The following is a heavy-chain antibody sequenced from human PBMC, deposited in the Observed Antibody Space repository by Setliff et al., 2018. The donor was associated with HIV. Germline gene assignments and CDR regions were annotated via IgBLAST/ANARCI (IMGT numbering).Heavy chain of an antibody. V-gene: IGHV1-3*01. Sequence: ASVKVSCKASGYTFTSYAMHWVRQAPGQRLEWMGWINAGNGDTNYAQKFQDRVTITADTSSTIAYMELSSLRSDDTAVYYCARDWNYVVDVWGKGTTVTVSS. D-gene: IGHD3-16*01. CDR1: GYTFTSYA. CDR2: INAGNGDT. J-gene: IGHJ6*04. CDR3: ARDWNYVVDV.